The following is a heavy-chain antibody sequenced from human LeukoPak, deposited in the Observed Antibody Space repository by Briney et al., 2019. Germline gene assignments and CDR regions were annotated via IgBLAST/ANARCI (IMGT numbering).Heavy chain of an antibody. V-gene: IGHV3-21*01. D-gene: IGHD6-19*01. CDR2: ISSSSGYI. J-gene: IGHJ4*02. Sequence: GGSLRLSCAASGFTFSSYSMNWVRQAPGKGLEWVSSISSSSGYIYCADSVKGRFTISRDNAKNSLYLQMNSLRAEDTAVYYCARDSGTSYSSGWYDYWGQGTLVTVSS. CDR3: ARDSGTSYSSGWYDY. CDR1: GFTFSSYS.